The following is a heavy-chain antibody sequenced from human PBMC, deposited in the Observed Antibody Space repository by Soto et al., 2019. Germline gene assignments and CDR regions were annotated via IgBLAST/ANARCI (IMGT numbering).Heavy chain of an antibody. CDR1: GFTFSSYG. V-gene: IGHV3-30*18. D-gene: IGHD3-3*01. CDR3: AKAVPPPKFYDFWSADYYYGMDV. CDR2: ISYDGSNK. Sequence: PGGSLRLSCAASGFTFSSYGMHWVRQAPGKXLEWVAVISYDGSNKYYADSVKGRFTISRDNSKNTLYLQMNSLRAEDTAVYYCAKAVPPPKFYDFWSADYYYGMDVWGQGTTVTVSS. J-gene: IGHJ6*02.